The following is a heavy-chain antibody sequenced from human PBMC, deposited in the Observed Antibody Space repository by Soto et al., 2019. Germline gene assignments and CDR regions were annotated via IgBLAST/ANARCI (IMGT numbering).Heavy chain of an antibody. J-gene: IGHJ4*02. V-gene: IGHV1-2*02. CDR2: INPNSGGT. D-gene: IGHD3-22*01. CDR1: GYTFTGYY. Sequence: ASVKVSCKASGYTFTGYYMHWVRQAPGQGLEWMGWINPNSGGTNYAQKFQGRVTMTRDTSISTAYMELSRLRSDDTAVYYCARHRGWPLDYYASSGIASLGYWGQGTLVTVSS. CDR3: ARHRGWPLDYYASSGIASLGY.